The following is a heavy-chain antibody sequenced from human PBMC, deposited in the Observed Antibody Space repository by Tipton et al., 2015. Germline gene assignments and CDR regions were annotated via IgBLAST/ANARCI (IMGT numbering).Heavy chain of an antibody. D-gene: IGHD2-15*01. V-gene: IGHV3-30*18. Sequence: SLRLSCAASGFTFSSFGMHWVRQAPGEGLEWVAVISYHGSNIYYAESVKGRFIISRDNSKNTLYLQMNSLRAEDTAVYYCAKDLGRRGYIDYWGQGTLVTVSS. CDR3: AKDLGRRGYIDY. CDR1: GFTFSSFG. J-gene: IGHJ4*02. CDR2: ISYHGSNI.